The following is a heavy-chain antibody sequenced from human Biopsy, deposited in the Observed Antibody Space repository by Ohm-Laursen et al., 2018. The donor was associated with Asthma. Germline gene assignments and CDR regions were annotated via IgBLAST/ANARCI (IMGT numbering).Heavy chain of an antibody. CDR2: ISVYNGNT. CDR1: GYTFNSAG. D-gene: IGHD3-10*01. Sequence: GPSVKASCKTSGYTFNSAGITWVRQAPGQGLEWMGWISVYNGNTKVAQKLQDRVTMITDTSTSTAYMELRSLRSDDTAVYFCARAVDYSHYYGIDVWGQGPTVTVS. CDR3: ARAVDYSHYYGIDV. V-gene: IGHV1-18*01. J-gene: IGHJ6*02.